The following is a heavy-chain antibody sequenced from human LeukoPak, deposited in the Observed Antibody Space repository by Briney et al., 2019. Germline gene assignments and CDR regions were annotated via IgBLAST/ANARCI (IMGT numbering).Heavy chain of an antibody. D-gene: IGHD6-13*01. CDR1: GGSISSSSYY. CDR3: ARQAYSSSWYFQH. J-gene: IGHJ1*01. V-gene: IGHV4-39*07. CDR2: IYYSGST. Sequence: SETLPLTCTVSGGSISSSSYYWGWIRQPPGKGLEWIGSIYYSGSTYYNPSLKSRVTISVDTSKNQFSLKLSSVTAADTAVYYCARQAYSSSWYFQHWGQGTLVTVSS.